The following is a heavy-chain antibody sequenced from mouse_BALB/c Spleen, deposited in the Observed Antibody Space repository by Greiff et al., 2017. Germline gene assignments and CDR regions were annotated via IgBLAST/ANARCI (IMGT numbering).Heavy chain of an antibody. D-gene: IGHD2-4*01. CDR2: ISYSGST. CDR1: GDSITSGY. J-gene: IGHJ3*01. Sequence: EVKLVESGPSLVKPSQTLSLTCSVTGDSITSGYWNWIRKFPGNTLEYMGYISYSGSTYYNPSLKSRISITRDTSKNQYYLQLDSVTTEDTATYYCARSGYYDYDAWFAYWGQGTLVTVSA. CDR3: ARSGYYDYDAWFAY. V-gene: IGHV3-8*02.